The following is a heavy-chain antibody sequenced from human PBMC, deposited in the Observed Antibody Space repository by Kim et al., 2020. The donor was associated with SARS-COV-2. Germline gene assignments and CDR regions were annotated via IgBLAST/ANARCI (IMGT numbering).Heavy chain of an antibody. Sequence: GGSLRLSCAASGFTFDDYAMHWVRQAPGKGLEWVSGISWNSGSIGYADSVKGRFTISRDNAKNSLYLQMNSLRAEDTALYYCAKVTDTAMPSGYFDYWGQGTLVTVSS. CDR1: GFTFDDYA. CDR3: AKVTDTAMPSGYFDY. CDR2: ISWNSGSI. D-gene: IGHD5-18*01. J-gene: IGHJ4*02. V-gene: IGHV3-9*01.